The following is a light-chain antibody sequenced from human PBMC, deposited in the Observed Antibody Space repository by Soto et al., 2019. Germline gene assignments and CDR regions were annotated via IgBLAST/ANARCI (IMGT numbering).Light chain of an antibody. J-gene: IGKJ2*01. CDR1: QSLLHSNGYNY. Sequence: DIVMTQSPLSLPVTPGEPASISCRSSQSLLHSNGYNYLDWYLQKPGQSPQLLFYLGSNWASGVPERFRGSGQGQDFTLKISRVEAEDVGVYYCMQALQTPRYTFGQGTKLEIK. CDR2: LGS. V-gene: IGKV2-28*01. CDR3: MQALQTPRYT.